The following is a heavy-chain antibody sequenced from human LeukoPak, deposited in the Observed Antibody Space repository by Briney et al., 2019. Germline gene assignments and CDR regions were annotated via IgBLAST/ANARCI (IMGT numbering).Heavy chain of an antibody. D-gene: IGHD6-19*01. V-gene: IGHV3-33*08. Sequence: GGSLRLSCAASGFTFSDYAMTWVRQAPGKGLEWVAVIWYDGSNKYYADSVKGRFTISRDNSKNTLYLQMSSLRVEDTAVYYCARDDSSGRLDYWGQGTLVTVSS. CDR3: ARDDSSGRLDY. J-gene: IGHJ4*02. CDR2: IWYDGSNK. CDR1: GFTFSDYA.